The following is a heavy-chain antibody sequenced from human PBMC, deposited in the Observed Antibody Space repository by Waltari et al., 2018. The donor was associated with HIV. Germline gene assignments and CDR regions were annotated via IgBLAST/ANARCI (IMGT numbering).Heavy chain of an antibody. CDR3: ARVHDLGYSGYATRD. D-gene: IGHD5-12*01. CDR1: GYTFTTHG. CDR2: ISVNTGNT. V-gene: IGHV1-18*01. Sequence: QLVQSGAEVKKPGDSVKVSCKASGYTFTTHGIAWVRQAPGRGLEWVGWISVNTGNTNYQQNLQGRVTMATDTSTDTAYMELTSLTSDDTAVYFCARVHDLGYSGYATRDWGQGTLVTVSS. J-gene: IGHJ4*02.